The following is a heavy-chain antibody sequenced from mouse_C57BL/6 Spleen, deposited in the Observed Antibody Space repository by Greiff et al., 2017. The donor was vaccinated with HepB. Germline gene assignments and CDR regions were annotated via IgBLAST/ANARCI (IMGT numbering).Heavy chain of an antibody. CDR3: ARGGNSIDY. D-gene: IGHD2-1*01. CDR1: GYTFTSYW. V-gene: IGHV1-69*01. J-gene: IGHJ2*01. Sequence: VQLQQSGAELVMPGASVKLSCKASGYTFTSYWMHWVKQRPGQGLEWIGEIDPSDSYTNYNQKFKGKSTLTVDKSSSTAYMQLSSLTSEDSAVYYCARGGNSIDYWGQGTTLTVSS. CDR2: IDPSDSYT.